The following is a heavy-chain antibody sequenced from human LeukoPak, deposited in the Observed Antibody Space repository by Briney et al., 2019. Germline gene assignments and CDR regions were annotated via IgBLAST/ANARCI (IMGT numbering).Heavy chain of an antibody. CDR3: ARDKQSDTAMAAKYPYYYGMDV. CDR1: GFTFSSYA. Sequence: GRSLRLSCAASGFTFSSYAMHWVRQAPGKGLEWVAVISYDGSNKYYADSVKGRFTISRDNSKNTLYLQMNSLRAEDTAVYYCARDKQSDTAMAAKYPYYYGMDVWGQGTTVTVSS. V-gene: IGHV3-30*01. J-gene: IGHJ6*02. D-gene: IGHD5-18*01. CDR2: ISYDGSNK.